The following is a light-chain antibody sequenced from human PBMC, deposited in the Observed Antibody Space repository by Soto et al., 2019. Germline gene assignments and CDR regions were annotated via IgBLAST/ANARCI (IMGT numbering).Light chain of an antibody. CDR2: GAS. Sequence: EIVLTQSPGTLSLSPGERATLSCRASQSVSSSYLAWSQQNPGQAPRLLIYGASSRATGIPDRFSGSGSGTDFTITISRLEPEDFALYYGHQYGSSPLTFGGGTKVEIK. CDR3: HQYGSSPLT. CDR1: QSVSSSY. J-gene: IGKJ4*01. V-gene: IGKV3-20*01.